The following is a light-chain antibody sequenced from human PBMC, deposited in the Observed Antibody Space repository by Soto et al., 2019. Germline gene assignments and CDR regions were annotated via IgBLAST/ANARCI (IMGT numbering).Light chain of an antibody. V-gene: IGKV3-15*01. Sequence: EIIMTQSPATLSVSPGEGATLSCRTSHSISTNLAWYQHKRGQSPRLLVYGASTRATGFPARFSGSGSGAEFTLSISSLQSEDFAVYYCQQYNSWPTFGGGTKVEIK. CDR3: QQYNSWPT. J-gene: IGKJ4*01. CDR1: HSISTN. CDR2: GAS.